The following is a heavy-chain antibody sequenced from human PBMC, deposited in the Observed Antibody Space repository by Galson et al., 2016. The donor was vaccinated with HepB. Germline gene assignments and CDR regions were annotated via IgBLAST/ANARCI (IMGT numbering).Heavy chain of an antibody. D-gene: IGHD3-9*01. CDR2: ISDSGFST. V-gene: IGHV3-23*01. CDR1: GFTFRNYG. J-gene: IGHJ4*01. CDR3: AKDPRSYYNILNYYFDS. Sequence: LRLSCAASGFTFRNYGMSWVRQAPGKGLEWVSGISDSGFSTYYSDSVKGRFTISRDNSKNTLHLQMNSLRAEDTAVYYCAKDPRSYYNILNYYFDSWGQEPWSPSPQ.